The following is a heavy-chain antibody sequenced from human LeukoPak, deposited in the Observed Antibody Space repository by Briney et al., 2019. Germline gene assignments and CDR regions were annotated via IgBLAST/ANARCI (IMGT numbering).Heavy chain of an antibody. V-gene: IGHV4-59*01. CDR2: IYYSGST. CDR1: GGSISSYY. CDR3: ARGLRYFDWLLGY. J-gene: IGHJ4*02. D-gene: IGHD3-9*01. Sequence: SETLSLTCTVSGGSISSYYWSWIRQPPGKGLEWIGYIYYSGSTNYNPSLKSRVTISVDTSKNQFSLKLSSVTAADTAVYYCARGLRYFDWLLGYWGQGTLVTVSP.